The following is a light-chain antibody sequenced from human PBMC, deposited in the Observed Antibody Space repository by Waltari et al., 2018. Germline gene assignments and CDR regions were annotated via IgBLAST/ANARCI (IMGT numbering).Light chain of an antibody. CDR1: GSDVGSYVY. CDR2: DVS. CDR3: SSYTSSGTVI. V-gene: IGLV2-14*03. Sequence: QSALTQPASVSGSPGQSIPISCTGTGSDVGSYVYVSWYQQHPGKGPKLMIFDVSNRPSGVSNRFSGSKSGNTASLTISGLQAEDEADYYCSSYTSSGTVIFGGGTKLTV. J-gene: IGLJ2*01.